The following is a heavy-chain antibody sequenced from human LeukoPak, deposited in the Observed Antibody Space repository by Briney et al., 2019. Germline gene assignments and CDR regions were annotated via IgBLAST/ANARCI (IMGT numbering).Heavy chain of an antibody. CDR3: ARDHIGGYSYGSWLYFDY. Sequence: GASVNVSCKPSGYTFTIYGISGVRPAPGQGREWMGWISAYNGNTNYAQKLQGRVTMTTDTSTSTAYMELRSLRSDDTAVYYCARDHIGGYSYGSWLYFDYWGQGTLVTVSS. J-gene: IGHJ4*02. V-gene: IGHV1-18*01. D-gene: IGHD5-18*01. CDR1: GYTFTIYG. CDR2: ISAYNGNT.